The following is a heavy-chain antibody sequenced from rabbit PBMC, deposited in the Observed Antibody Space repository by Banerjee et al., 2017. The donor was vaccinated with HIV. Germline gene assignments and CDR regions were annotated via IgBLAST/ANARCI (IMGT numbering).Heavy chain of an antibody. CDR1: GFTLSNYW. V-gene: IGHV1S40*01. Sequence: QSLEESGGDLVKPGASLKLSCTASGFTLSNYWIYWVRQAPGKGLEWIGCIDPASSGTTYYASWVNGRFTISKTSSTVDLQMNSLTAADTATYFCARGFYGYNYDLWGPGTLVTVS. CDR2: IDPASSGTT. D-gene: IGHD6-1*01. CDR3: ARGFYGYNYDL. J-gene: IGHJ4*01.